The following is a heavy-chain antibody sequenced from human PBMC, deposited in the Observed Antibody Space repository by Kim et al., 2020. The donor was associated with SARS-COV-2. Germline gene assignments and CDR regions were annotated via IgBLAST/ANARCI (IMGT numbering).Heavy chain of an antibody. CDR3: ARHRRRGGWLDY. CDR2: IYYSGST. J-gene: IGHJ4*02. CDR1: GGSISSSSYY. V-gene: IGHV4-39*01. D-gene: IGHD6-19*01. Sequence: SETLSLTCTVSGGSISSSSYYWGWIRQPPGKGLEWIGSIYYSGSTYYNPSLKSRVTISVDTSKNQFSLKLSSVTAADTAVYYCARHRRRGGWLDYWGQGTLVTVSS.